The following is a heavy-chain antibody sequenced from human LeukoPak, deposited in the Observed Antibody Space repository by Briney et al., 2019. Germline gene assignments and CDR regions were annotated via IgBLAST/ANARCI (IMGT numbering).Heavy chain of an antibody. CDR1: GFTFSDYY. V-gene: IGHV3-11*04. D-gene: IGHD2-2*02. CDR3: ARASLGYCSSTSCYTSEDY. CDR2: ISSSGSTI. Sequence: GGSLRLSCAASGFTFSDYYMIWIRQAPGKGLEWVSYISSSGSTIYYADSVKGRFTISRDNAKNSLYLQMNSLRAEDTAVYYCARASLGYCSSTSCYTSEDYWGQGTLVTVSS. J-gene: IGHJ4*02.